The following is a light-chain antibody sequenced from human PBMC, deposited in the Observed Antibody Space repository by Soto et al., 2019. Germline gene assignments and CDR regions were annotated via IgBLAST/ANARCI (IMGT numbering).Light chain of an antibody. CDR1: QSISSW. J-gene: IGKJ1*01. CDR2: KAS. CDR3: QQYNDNWT. V-gene: IGKV1-5*03. Sequence: DIPMTQSPPTLSASVGDRVTITCRASQSISSWLAWYQQKPGTAPKLLIYKASTLQSGVPSRFSGSGSGTEFTLTISSLQPDDSATYYCQQYNDNWTFGQGTKVEIK.